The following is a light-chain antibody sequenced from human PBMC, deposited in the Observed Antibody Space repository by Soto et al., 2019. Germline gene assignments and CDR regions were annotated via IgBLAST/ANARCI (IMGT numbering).Light chain of an antibody. CDR1: YSDIGSNY. CDR2: KNN. V-gene: IGLV1-47*01. Sequence: QSALTQPPSASGTPGQRVTISCPGSYSDIGSNYVYWYQHLPGTAPKLLIYKNNQRPSGVPDRFSGSKSGTSASLAISGLRSEDEADYYCAAWDDSLSAWVFGGGTKLTVL. J-gene: IGLJ3*02. CDR3: AAWDDSLSAWV.